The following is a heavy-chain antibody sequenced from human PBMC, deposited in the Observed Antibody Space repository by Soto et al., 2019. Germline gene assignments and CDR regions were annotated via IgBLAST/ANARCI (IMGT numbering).Heavy chain of an antibody. D-gene: IGHD3-22*01. CDR3: ARYSSGYYFNAENWFDP. J-gene: IGHJ5*02. CDR1: GFTFSSYS. V-gene: IGHV3-48*01. Sequence: HPGGSLRLSCAASGFTFSSYSMNWVRQAPGQGLEWVSYISSTSSTIYYADSVKGRFTISRDNAKNSLYLQMNSLRAEDTAVYYCARYSSGYYFNAENWFDPWGQGTLVTVSS. CDR2: ISSTSSTI.